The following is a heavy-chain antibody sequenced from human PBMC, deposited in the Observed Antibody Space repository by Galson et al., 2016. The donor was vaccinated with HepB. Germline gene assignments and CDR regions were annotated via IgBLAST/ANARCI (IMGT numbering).Heavy chain of an antibody. CDR3: ARDLDTAMEWERYYYYGMDV. CDR2: IRSSSSNI. Sequence: SLRLSCAASGFSVSSYSMNWVRQAPGKGLEWVSSIRSSSSNIYYADSVKGRFTISRDNAKNSLYLQMNSLRAEDTAVYYCARDLDTAMEWERYYYYGMDVWGQGTTVTVSS. CDR1: GFSVSSYS. J-gene: IGHJ6*02. V-gene: IGHV3-21*01. D-gene: IGHD5-18*01.